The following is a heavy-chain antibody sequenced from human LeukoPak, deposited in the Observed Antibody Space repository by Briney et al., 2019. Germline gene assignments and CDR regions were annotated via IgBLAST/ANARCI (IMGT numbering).Heavy chain of an antibody. Sequence: PSETLSLTCAVYGGSFSGYYWSWIRQPPGKGLEWIVEINHSGSTNYNPSLKRRVTISVDTSKNQFSLKLSSVNAADTAVYYCARAYYDFWSGYYYFDYWGQGTLVTVSS. CDR2: INHSGST. J-gene: IGHJ4*02. D-gene: IGHD3-3*01. V-gene: IGHV4-34*01. CDR3: ARAYYDFWSGYYYFDY. CDR1: GGSFSGYY.